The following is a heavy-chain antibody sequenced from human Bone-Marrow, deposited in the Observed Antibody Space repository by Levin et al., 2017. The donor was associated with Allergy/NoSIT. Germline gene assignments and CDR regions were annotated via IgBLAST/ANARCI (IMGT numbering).Heavy chain of an antibody. Sequence: EASVKVSCAASGFTFSSYTMNWVRQAPGKGPEWVSYISTNSDTIYYADSVKGRFTISRDNAKNSLFLQMNSLRAEDTAVYYCTRDRALGYLSRWSMGYWGQGTLVAVSS. D-gene: IGHD2-8*02. CDR1: GFTFSSYT. CDR2: ISTNSDTI. V-gene: IGHV3-48*04. J-gene: IGHJ4*02. CDR3: TRDRALGYLSRWSMGY.